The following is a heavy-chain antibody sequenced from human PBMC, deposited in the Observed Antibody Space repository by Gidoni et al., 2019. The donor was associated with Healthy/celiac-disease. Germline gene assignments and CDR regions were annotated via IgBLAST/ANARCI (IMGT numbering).Heavy chain of an antibody. V-gene: IGHV1-69-2*01. D-gene: IGHD3-22*01. Sequence: EVQLVQSGADVQKPGATVKTPCKFSGYTFTDYYIHWVHQAPGKGLEWIGLVDPEDGETIYAEKFQGKVTITADTSTDTAYMGLSSLRSEDTAVDYCATGPGEDSSGYYHYWGQGTLVTVSS. J-gene: IGHJ4*02. CDR1: GYTFTDYY. CDR3: ATGPGEDSSGYYHY. CDR2: VDPEDGET.